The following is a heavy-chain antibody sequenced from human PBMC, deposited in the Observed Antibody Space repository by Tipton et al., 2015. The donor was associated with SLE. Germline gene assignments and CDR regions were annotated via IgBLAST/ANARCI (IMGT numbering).Heavy chain of an antibody. Sequence: SLRLSCAASGFTFSSYSMNWVRQAPGKGLEWVSYISSSSSTIYYADSVKGRFTISRDNAKNSLYLQMNSLRAEDTAVYYCAKADVVVAATTFDYWGQGTLVTVSS. CDR1: GFTFSSYS. CDR2: ISSSSSTI. CDR3: AKADVVVAATTFDY. D-gene: IGHD2-15*01. J-gene: IGHJ4*02. V-gene: IGHV3-48*01.